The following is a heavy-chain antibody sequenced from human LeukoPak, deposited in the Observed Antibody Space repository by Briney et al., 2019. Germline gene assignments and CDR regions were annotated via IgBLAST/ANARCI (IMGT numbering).Heavy chain of an antibody. CDR3: ATSSYSSSSS. CDR1: GFTFTNYW. V-gene: IGHV3-7*01. CDR2: INHDASEK. J-gene: IGHJ5*02. Sequence: PGGSLRLSCTASGFTFTNYWMIWVRQAPGKGLEWVANINHDASEKYYVGSVEGRFTISRDNAKNSLFLQMNSLRAEDTGVYYCATSSYSSSSSWGQGTLVTVSS. D-gene: IGHD6-6*01.